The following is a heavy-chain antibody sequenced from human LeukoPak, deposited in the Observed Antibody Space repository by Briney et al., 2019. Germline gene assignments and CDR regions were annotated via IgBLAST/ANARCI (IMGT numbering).Heavy chain of an antibody. J-gene: IGHJ4*02. CDR2: IYPDDSDT. CDR3: ARFWSGYYTGEDY. D-gene: IGHD3-3*01. CDR1: GYTFTKFW. V-gene: IGHV5-51*03. Sequence: PGESLKISCETSGYTFTKFWVGWVRQTPGKGLEWLGMIYPDDSDTRYSPSFQGQVTISADKSISTAYLQWSSLKASDTAMYYCARFWSGYYTGEDYWGQGTLVTVSS.